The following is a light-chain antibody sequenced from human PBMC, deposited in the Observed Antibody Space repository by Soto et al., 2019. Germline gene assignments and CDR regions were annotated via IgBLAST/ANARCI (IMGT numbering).Light chain of an antibody. CDR1: QTMRSSH. J-gene: IGKJ3*01. CDR2: GAS. CDR3: QQYGVSPLT. Sequence: EIVLTQSPGTLSLSPGERATLSCRASQTMRSSHLAWYQQKPGQAPRLLIYGASTRTFDVPDRFSGSGSGTNFTLTISRLQPEDFAVYYCQQYGVSPLTFGPGTKVEIK. V-gene: IGKV3-20*01.